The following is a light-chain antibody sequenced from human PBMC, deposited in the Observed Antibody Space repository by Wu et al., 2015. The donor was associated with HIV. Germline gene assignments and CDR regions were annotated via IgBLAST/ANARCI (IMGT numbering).Light chain of an antibody. Sequence: ERVALSSRASQSVTSGSLAWYQQKLGQAPGSSSLLRPAGPLASQDRFSGSGSGTDFTLTISRLEPEDSAVYYCQQYGSSPPVTFGQGTRLEIK. CDR2: LRP. J-gene: IGKJ5*01. CDR1: QSVTSGS. CDR3: QQYGSSPPVT. V-gene: IGKV3-20*01.